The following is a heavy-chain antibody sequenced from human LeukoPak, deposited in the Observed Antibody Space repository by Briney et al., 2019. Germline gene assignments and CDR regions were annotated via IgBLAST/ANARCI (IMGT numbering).Heavy chain of an antibody. V-gene: IGHV3-43*02. D-gene: IGHD6-19*01. CDR1: GFTSDDYA. J-gene: IGHJ1*01. CDR2: ISGDGGST. Sequence: GGSLRLSCAASGFTSDDYAMHWVRQAPGKGLEWVSLISGDGGSTYYADSVKGRFTISRDNSKNSLYLQLNSLSTEDTALYYWAKDIERASGWFTQGYFQHWGQGNLVTVSA. CDR3: AKDIERASGWFTQGYFQH.